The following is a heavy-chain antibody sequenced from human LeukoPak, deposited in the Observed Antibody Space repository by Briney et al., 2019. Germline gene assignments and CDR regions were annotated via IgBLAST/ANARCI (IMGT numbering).Heavy chain of an antibody. Sequence: SETLSLTCTVSGGSISSYYWSWIRQPPGKGLEWIGYIYYTGSTNYNPSLKSRVTISVDTSKNQFSLKLSSVSAADTAVYYCARHEPTHDAFDIWGQGTMVTVSS. CDR1: GGSISSYY. CDR3: ARHEPTHDAFDI. J-gene: IGHJ3*02. V-gene: IGHV4-59*01. CDR2: IYYTGST.